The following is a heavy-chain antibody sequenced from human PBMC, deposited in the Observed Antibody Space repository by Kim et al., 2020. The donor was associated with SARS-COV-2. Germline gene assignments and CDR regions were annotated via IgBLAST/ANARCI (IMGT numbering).Heavy chain of an antibody. V-gene: IGHV3-30*18. CDR2: ISYDGSNK. CDR3: AKSHSGSYWSDCDY. CDR1: GFTFSSYG. D-gene: IGHD1-26*01. Sequence: GGSLRLSCAASGFTFSSYGMHWVRQAPGKGLEWVAVISYDGSNKYYADSVKGRFTISRDNSKNTLYVQMNSLRAEDTAVYYCAKSHSGSYWSDCDYWGQGTLVTVSS. J-gene: IGHJ4*02.